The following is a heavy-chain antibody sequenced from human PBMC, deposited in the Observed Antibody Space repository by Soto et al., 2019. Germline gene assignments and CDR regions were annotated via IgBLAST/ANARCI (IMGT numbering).Heavy chain of an antibody. CDR1: GFTFTRYS. V-gene: IGHV3-21*06. CDR3: ARESEDLTSNFDY. CDR2: ISSTTNYI. J-gene: IGHJ4*02. Sequence: GSVRLSCGASGFTFTRYSMNWVRQAPGKGLEWVSSISSTTNYIYYGDSMKGRFTISRDNAKNSLYLEMNSLRAEDTAVYYCARESEDLTSNFDYWGQGTLVTVSS.